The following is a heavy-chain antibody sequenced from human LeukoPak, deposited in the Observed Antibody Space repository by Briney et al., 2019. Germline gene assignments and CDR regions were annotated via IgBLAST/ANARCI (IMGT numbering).Heavy chain of an antibody. CDR2: ISSSSSYT. CDR3: ARDKSGYDAFDI. J-gene: IGHJ3*02. V-gene: IGHV3-11*06. D-gene: IGHD5-12*01. CDR1: GFTFSDYY. Sequence: GGSLRLSCAASGFTFSDYYMSWIRQAPGKGLEWVSYISSSSSYTNYADSVKGRFTISRDNAKNSLYLQMNSLRAEDTAVYYCARDKSGYDAFDIWGQGTMVTASS.